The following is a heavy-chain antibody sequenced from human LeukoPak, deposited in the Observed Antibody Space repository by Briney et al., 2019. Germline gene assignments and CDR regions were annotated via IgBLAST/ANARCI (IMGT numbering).Heavy chain of an antibody. CDR2: ISYDGSNK. CDR1: GFTFSSYG. D-gene: IGHD3-22*01. Sequence: GRSLRLSCAASGFTFSSYGMHWVRQAPGKGLEWVAVISYDGSNKYYADSVKGRFTISRDNSKNTLYLQMNSLRAEDTAVYYCARDYYKNFDYWGQGTLVTVSS. J-gene: IGHJ4*02. V-gene: IGHV3-30*03. CDR3: ARDYYKNFDY.